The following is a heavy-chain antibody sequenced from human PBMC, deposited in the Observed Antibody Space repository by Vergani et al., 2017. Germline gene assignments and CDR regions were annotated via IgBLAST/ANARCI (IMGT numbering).Heavy chain of an antibody. D-gene: IGHD5-12*01. J-gene: IGHJ4*02. Sequence: VQLVESGGGLVQPGGSLRLSCAASGYTFTGYYMHWVRQAPGQGLEWMGWINPNSGGTNYAQKFQGRVTMTRDTSISTAYMELSRLRSDDTAVYYCARARGYSGSKPFDYWGQGTLVTVSS. V-gene: IGHV1-2*02. CDR3: ARARGYSGSKPFDY. CDR2: INPNSGGT. CDR1: GYTFTGYY.